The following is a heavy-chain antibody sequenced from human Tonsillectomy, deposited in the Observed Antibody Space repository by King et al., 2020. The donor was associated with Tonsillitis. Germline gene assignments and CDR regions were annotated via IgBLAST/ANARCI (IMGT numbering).Heavy chain of an antibody. CDR2: ISASGGST. V-gene: IGHV3-23*04. CDR1: GFTFSSYA. D-gene: IGHD5-12*01. Sequence: VQLVESGGGLVQPGGSLRLSCAASGFTFSSYAMSWVRQAPGKGLEWVSAISASGGSTYYADSVKGRFNIPRGNSKNPLYLQMNSLRAEDTAVYYCAKDHFVDIALSPYDYWGQGTLVTGSS. CDR3: AKDHFVDIALSPYDY. J-gene: IGHJ4*02.